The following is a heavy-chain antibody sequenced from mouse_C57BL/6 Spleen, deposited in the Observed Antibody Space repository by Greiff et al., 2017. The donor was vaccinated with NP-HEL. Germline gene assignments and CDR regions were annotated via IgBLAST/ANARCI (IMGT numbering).Heavy chain of an antibody. J-gene: IGHJ2*01. D-gene: IGHD3-3*01. Sequence: EVKLRGSGPGLVKPSQSLSLTCSFPGSSLPSGYSWNWIRQFPGTKLEWMGYIRYYGRNNSNPSLKNRISLTRDTSKNQFFLKLNSVTTEDTATYYCARDGDSEGPYLDYWGQGTTLTVSS. CDR2: IRYYGRN. CDR1: GSSLPSGYS. CDR3: ARDGDSEGPYLDY. V-gene: IGHV3-6*01.